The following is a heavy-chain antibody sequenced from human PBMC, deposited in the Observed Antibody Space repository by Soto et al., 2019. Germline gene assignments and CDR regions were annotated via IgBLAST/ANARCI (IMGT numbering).Heavy chain of an antibody. CDR3: ARGLYDSGSFYFDF. CDR1: GFNFIRKY. D-gene: IGHD3-10*01. V-gene: IGHV3-53*01. Sequence: ESGGGLIQPGGSLRLSCAASGFNFIRKYMIWVRQAPGKGLEWVSILYSGGTTYYADSVKGRFTISRDTSENTLYLQMNSLRAEDTAVYYCARGLYDSGSFYFDFWGQGTLDTVSS. J-gene: IGHJ4*02. CDR2: LYSGGTT.